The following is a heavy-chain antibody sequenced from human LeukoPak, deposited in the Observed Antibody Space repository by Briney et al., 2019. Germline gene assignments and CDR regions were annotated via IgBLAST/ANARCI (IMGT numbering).Heavy chain of an antibody. Sequence: GGSLRLSCTASGFTFSRNGMHWVRQAPGKGLEWVAFIKRDESEKWYLNSVRGRFTISRDNSKKTLYLQMNSLRAEDTALYYCAKEQRGYSGYMVGSCFDPWGQGTLVTVSS. CDR1: GFTFSRNG. CDR3: AKEQRGYSGYMVGSCFDP. CDR2: IKRDESEK. J-gene: IGHJ5*02. V-gene: IGHV3-30*02. D-gene: IGHD5-12*01.